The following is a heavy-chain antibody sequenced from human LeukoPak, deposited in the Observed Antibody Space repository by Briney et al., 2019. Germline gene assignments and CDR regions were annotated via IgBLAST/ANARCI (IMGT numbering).Heavy chain of an antibody. Sequence: SETLSLTCTVSGGSISSYYWSWIRQPPGKGLEWIGYIYYSGSTNYNPSLKSRVTISVDTSKNQSSLKLGSVTAADTAVYYCARVPVTTANYYYYYMDVWGKGTTVTVSS. CDR1: GGSISSYY. V-gene: IGHV4-59*12. D-gene: IGHD4-11*01. CDR3: ARVPVTTANYYYYYMDV. J-gene: IGHJ6*03. CDR2: IYYSGST.